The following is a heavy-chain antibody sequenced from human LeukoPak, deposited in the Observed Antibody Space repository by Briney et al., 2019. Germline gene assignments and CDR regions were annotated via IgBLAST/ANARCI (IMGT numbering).Heavy chain of an antibody. CDR1: GGSISSYY. D-gene: IGHD6-19*01. J-gene: IGHJ4*02. CDR3: ARGRLARSPYFDY. Sequence: SETLSLTCTVSGGSISSYYWSWIRQPPGKGLEWIGYIYYSGSTNYNPSLKSRVTISVDTSKNQFSLRLSSVTAADTAVYYCARGRLARSPYFDYWGQGTLVTVSS. CDR2: IYYSGST. V-gene: IGHV4-59*01.